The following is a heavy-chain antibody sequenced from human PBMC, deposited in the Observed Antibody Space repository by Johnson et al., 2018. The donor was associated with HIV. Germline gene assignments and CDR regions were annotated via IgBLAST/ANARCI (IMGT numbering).Heavy chain of an antibody. CDR2: IYSGGST. Sequence: EVQLVESGGGVVQPGRSLRLSCAASGFTVSSNYMSWVRQAPGKGLEWVSVIYSGGSTYYADSVKGRFTISRDNSKNTLYLQMNSLRAEDTAVYYCAREVYSGYDSSGDAFDIWCQGTMVTVSS. CDR1: GFTVSSNY. J-gene: IGHJ3*02. D-gene: IGHD5-12*01. CDR3: AREVYSGYDSSGDAFDI. V-gene: IGHV3-66*01.